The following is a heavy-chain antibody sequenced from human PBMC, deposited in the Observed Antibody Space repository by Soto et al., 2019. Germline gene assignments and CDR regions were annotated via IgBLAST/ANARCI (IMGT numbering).Heavy chain of an antibody. CDR1: GFTFSTYN. V-gene: IGHV3-21*01. D-gene: IGHD5-12*01. Sequence: EVQLVESGGGLFKPGGSLRLSCAASGFTFSTYNMNWVRQAPGKGLEWVASISSTSVYMYYANSLKGRFTISRANAKSSLYLQVNSLRAEDTAVYYCARGWLRDPWMYWGQGTLVTVSS. J-gene: IGHJ4*02. CDR2: ISSTSVYM. CDR3: ARGWLRDPWMY.